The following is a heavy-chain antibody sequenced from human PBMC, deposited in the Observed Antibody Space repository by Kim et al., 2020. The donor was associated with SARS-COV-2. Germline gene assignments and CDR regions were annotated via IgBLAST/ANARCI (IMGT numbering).Heavy chain of an antibody. V-gene: IGHV4-31*03. Sequence: SETLSLTCTVSGGSISSGGYYWSWIRQHPGKGLEWIGYIYYSGSTYYNPYLKSRVTISVDTSKNQFSLKLSSVTAADTAVYYCARGGRRNFDLWGRGTLVTVSS. J-gene: IGHJ2*01. CDR1: GGSISSGGYY. CDR3: ARGGRRNFDL. CDR2: IYYSGST.